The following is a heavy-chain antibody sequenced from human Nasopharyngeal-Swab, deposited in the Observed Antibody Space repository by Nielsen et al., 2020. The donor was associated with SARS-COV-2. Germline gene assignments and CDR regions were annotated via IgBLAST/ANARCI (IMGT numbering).Heavy chain of an antibody. V-gene: IGHV1-69*04. CDR2: IIPILGIA. CDR1: GGTFSSYA. Sequence: SVKVSCKASGGTFSSYAISWVRQAPGQGLEWMGRIIPILGIANYAQKLQGRVTMTTDTSTSTAYMELRSLRSDDTAVYYCAREFSPYDSSGYSDYWGQGTLVTVSS. D-gene: IGHD3-22*01. CDR3: AREFSPYDSSGYSDY. J-gene: IGHJ4*02.